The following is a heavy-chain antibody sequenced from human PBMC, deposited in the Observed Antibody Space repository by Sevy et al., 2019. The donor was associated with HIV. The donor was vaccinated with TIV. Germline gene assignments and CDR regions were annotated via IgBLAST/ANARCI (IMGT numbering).Heavy chain of an antibody. CDR3: AATVVGTKNSYCSGGSCSPSFDY. V-gene: IGHV3-33*01. CDR1: GFTFSSYG. CDR2: IWYDGSNK. D-gene: IGHD2-15*01. J-gene: IGHJ4*02. Sequence: GGSLRLSCAASGFTFSSYGMHWVRQAPGKGLEWVAVIWYDGSNKYYADSVKGRFTISRDNSKNTLYLQMNSLRAEDTAAYYCAATVVGTKNSYCSGGSCSPSFDYWGQGTLVTVSS.